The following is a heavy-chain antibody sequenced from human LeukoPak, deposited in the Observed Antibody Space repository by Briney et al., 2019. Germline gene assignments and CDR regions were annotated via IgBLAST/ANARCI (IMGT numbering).Heavy chain of an antibody. CDR1: GFTFSSYW. J-gene: IGHJ1*01. D-gene: IGHD6-13*01. V-gene: IGHV3-7*03. CDR2: IKQDGSEK. CDR3: AKVFILAAAGTGPEYFQH. Sequence: PGGSLRLSCAASGFTFSSYWMSWVRQAPGKGLEWVANIKQDGSEKYYVDSVKGRFTISRDTSENTLYLQMNSLRAEDTAVYYCAKVFILAAAGTGPEYFQHWGQGTLVTVSS.